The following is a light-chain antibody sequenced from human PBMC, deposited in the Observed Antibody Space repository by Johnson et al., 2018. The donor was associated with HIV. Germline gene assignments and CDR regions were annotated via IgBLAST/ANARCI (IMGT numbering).Light chain of an antibody. CDR2: ENN. CDR3: GTWDNSLSAGGV. Sequence: SSSNIGNNYVSWYQQLPGTAPTLLIYENNKRPSGIPDRFSGSKSGTSATLGITGLQTGDEADYYCGTWDNSLSAGGVFGTGTKVTVL. J-gene: IGLJ1*01. V-gene: IGLV1-51*02. CDR1: SSNIGNNY.